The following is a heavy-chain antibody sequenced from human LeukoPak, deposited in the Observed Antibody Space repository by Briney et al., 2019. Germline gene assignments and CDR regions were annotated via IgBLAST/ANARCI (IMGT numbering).Heavy chain of an antibody. V-gene: IGHV4-31*03. CDR1: GGSISSGGYY. Sequence: PSETLSLTCTVSGGSISSGGYYWSWIRQHPGKGLEWIGYIDHSGSTYYNPSLKRRLTISVDTSKNQFSLKLSSVTAADTAVYYCARAFTFGRIIVTRTFDYWGQGTLVTVSS. CDR3: ARAFTFGRIIVTRTFDY. CDR2: IDHSGST. J-gene: IGHJ4*02. D-gene: IGHD3-16*02.